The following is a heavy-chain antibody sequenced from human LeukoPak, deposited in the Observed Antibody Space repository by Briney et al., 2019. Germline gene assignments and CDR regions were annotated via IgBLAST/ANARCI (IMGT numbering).Heavy chain of an antibody. V-gene: IGHV1-2*06. CDR2: INPNSGGT. CDR3: ARVGGDDYGDHYAYYFDY. D-gene: IGHD4-17*01. J-gene: IGHJ4*02. Sequence: GASVKVSCKASGYTFTGYYIHWVRQAPGQGLEWMGRINPNSGGTNYAQRFQGRVTMTRDTSISTAYMELSSLRSDDTAVYYCARVGGDDYGDHYAYYFDYWGQGTLVTVSS. CDR1: GYTFTGYY.